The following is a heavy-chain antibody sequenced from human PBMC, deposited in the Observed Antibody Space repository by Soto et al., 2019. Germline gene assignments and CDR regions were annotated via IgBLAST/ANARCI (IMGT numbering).Heavy chain of an antibody. CDR2: ISRDGGTK. D-gene: IGHD3-10*01. CDR3: TEKVASGY. J-gene: IGHJ4*02. CDR1: GFTVSSYG. Sequence: QVQLVESGGGVVQPGRSLRLSCAASGFTVSSYGMHWVRQAPGKGLEWVAVISRDGGTKYYADSVKGRFTISRDNSRNTLLLEMNSLRGDDIAVYYCTEKVASGYRGQGGPVTDSS. V-gene: IGHV3-30*18.